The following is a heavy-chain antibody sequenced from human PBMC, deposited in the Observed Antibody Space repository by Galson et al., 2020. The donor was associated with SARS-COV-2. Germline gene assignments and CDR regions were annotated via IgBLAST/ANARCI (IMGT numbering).Heavy chain of an antibody. Sequence: ASVKVSCQASGYTFTNYEINWVRQAPGQGLEWMGWMNPNSGNTGYAQKFQGRVTMTRTTSISTAYMELNSLTSEDTAVYYCARSYDDFATWFDPWGQGTLVTVSS. J-gene: IGHJ5*02. V-gene: IGHV1-8*01. CDR1: GYTFTNYE. CDR2: MNPNSGNT. CDR3: ARSYDDFATWFDP. D-gene: IGHD4-17*01.